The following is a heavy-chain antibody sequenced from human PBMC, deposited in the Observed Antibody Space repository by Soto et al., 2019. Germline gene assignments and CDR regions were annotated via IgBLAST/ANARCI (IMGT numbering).Heavy chain of an antibody. CDR2: ISSSSSTI. CDR3: ARGGTIAVTTIGDY. J-gene: IGHJ4*01. Sequence: GGSLRLSCAASGFTFRSYNMNWVRRAPGKGLDWVSYISSSSSTIYYADSVKGRFTISRDNAKNSLYLQMNSLRDDDTAMYYCARGGTIAVTTIGDYWGQGTLVTVSS. D-gene: IGHD5-12*01. CDR1: GFTFRSYN. V-gene: IGHV3-48*02.